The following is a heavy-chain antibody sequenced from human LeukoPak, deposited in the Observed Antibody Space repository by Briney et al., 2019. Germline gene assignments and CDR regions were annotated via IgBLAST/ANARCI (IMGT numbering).Heavy chain of an antibody. D-gene: IGHD6-19*01. V-gene: IGHV3-21*01. CDR3: ARDLGYSSGPNY. CDR2: ISGGSSFT. Sequence: GGSLRPSGAALGFSFRGFSMNGVGQAQGKGLDWVSYISGGSSFTYYVDSVKGRFTISRDNAKNSLYLQMNSLRAEDTAVYYCARDLGYSSGPNYWGQGTRVTVSS. J-gene: IGHJ4*02. CDR1: GFSFRGFS.